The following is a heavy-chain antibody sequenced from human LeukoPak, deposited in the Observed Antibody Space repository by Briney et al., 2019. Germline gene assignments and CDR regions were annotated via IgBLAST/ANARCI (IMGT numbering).Heavy chain of an antibody. V-gene: IGHV1-2*02. CDR3: ARGDTIFGVVIGYFDY. D-gene: IGHD3-3*01. CDR1: GYTFTGYY. CDR2: INPNSGGT. Sequence: ASVKVSCKASGYTFTGYYIHWVRQAPGQGLEWMGWINPNSGGTNYAQKFQGRVTMTRDTSISTAYMELSRLRSDDTAVYYCARGDTIFGVVIGYFDYWGQGTLVTVSS. J-gene: IGHJ4*02.